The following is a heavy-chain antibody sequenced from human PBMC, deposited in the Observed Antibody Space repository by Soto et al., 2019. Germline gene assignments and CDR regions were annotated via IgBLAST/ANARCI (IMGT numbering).Heavy chain of an antibody. CDR3: ARGFRVGDADWFDP. CDR1: GYTFTSYA. J-gene: IGHJ5*02. V-gene: IGHV1-3*01. Sequence: QVQLVQSGAEVKKPGASVKVSCKASGYTFTSYAMHWVRQAPGQRLEWMGWINAGNGNTKYSQKFQGRVTITRDKAASTAFMELSSLRSEDTAVYYCARGFRVGDADWFDPWGQGTLVTVSS. D-gene: IGHD2-21*02. CDR2: INAGNGNT.